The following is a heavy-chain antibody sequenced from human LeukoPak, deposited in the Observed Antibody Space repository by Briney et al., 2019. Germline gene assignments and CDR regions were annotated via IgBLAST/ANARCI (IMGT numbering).Heavy chain of an antibody. CDR1: GGSISSGSYY. CDR2: IYTSGST. V-gene: IGHV4-61*02. J-gene: IGHJ3*02. D-gene: IGHD5-18*01. Sequence: SETLSLTCTVSGGSISSGSYYWSWIRQPAGKGLEWIWRIYTSGSTNYNPSLKSRFTLSVDTSKSQFSLKLSSVTAADTAVYYCAREDIQLWLNGDAFDIWGQGTMVTVSS. CDR3: AREDIQLWLNGDAFDI.